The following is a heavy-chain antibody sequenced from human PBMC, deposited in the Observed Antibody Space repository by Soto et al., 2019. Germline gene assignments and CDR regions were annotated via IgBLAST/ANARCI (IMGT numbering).Heavy chain of an antibody. D-gene: IGHD3-22*01. Sequence: SLRLSCAASGFTVSSNYMSWVRQAPGKGLEWVSVIYSGGSTYYADSVKGRFTISRDNSKNTLYLQMNSLRAEDTAVYYCARDCPDSSGYYSCFDYWGKGTLVTVSS. CDR1: GFTVSSNY. CDR3: ARDCPDSSGYYSCFDY. V-gene: IGHV3-66*01. J-gene: IGHJ4*02. CDR2: IYSGGST.